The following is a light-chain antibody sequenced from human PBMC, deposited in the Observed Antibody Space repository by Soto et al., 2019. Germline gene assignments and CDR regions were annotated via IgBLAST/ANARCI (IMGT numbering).Light chain of an antibody. CDR3: QQYNNYFT. CDR2: GAS. J-gene: IGKJ5*01. CDR1: QSVSSN. V-gene: IGKV3-15*01. Sequence: EIVMTQSPATLSVSPGERATLSCRASQSVSSNLAWYQHKPGQAPRLLIFGASTRATGIPARFSGSGSGTEFILTITSLQSEDFSVYYCQQYNNYFTFGQGTRLEIK.